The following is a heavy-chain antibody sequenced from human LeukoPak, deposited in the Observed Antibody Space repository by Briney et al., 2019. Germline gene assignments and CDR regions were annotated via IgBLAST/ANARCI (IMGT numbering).Heavy chain of an antibody. V-gene: IGHV3-20*04. Sequence: GGSLRLSRAAAAFTFDDYGMTWVRQAPGKGLEWVSGINWNGDSTGYADSVKGRSTTCRDNATNFLDLQMTGLRAEDTALYYCARRIYYASSDARPYYYMDVWGKGTTVTVSS. CDR3: ARRIYYASSDARPYYYMDV. D-gene: IGHD3-22*01. CDR1: AFTFDDYG. CDR2: INWNGDST. J-gene: IGHJ6*03.